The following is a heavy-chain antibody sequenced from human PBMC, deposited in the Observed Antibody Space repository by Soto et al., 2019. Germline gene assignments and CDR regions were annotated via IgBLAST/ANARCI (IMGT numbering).Heavy chain of an antibody. Sequence: QVQLQESGPGLVKPSQTLSLTCTVSGGSISSGGYYWSWIRQHPGKGLEWIGYIYYSGSTYYNPSLKSRVTISVDTSKNQFSLKLSSVTAADTAVYYCAGTINCSSTSCYTYRSDYWGQGTLVTVSS. V-gene: IGHV4-31*03. CDR2: IYYSGST. J-gene: IGHJ4*02. D-gene: IGHD2-2*02. CDR3: AGTINCSSTSCYTYRSDY. CDR1: GGSISSGGYY.